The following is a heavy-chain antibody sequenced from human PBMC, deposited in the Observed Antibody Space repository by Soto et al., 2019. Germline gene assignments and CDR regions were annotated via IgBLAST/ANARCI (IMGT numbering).Heavy chain of an antibody. D-gene: IGHD3-16*02. CDR2: INPSGGST. V-gene: IGHV1-46*01. CDR1: GYTFTSYY. Sequence: ASVKVSCKASGYTFTSYYMHWVRQAPGQGLEWMGIINPSGGSTSYAQKFQGRVTTTRDTSTSTVYMELSSLRSEDTAVYYCARDPGHDYVWGSYRNSYFDYWGQGTLVTVSS. CDR3: ARDPGHDYVWGSYRNSYFDY. J-gene: IGHJ4*02.